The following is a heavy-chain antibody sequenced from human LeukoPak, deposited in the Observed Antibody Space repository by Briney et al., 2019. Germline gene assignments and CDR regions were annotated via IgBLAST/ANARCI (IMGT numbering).Heavy chain of an antibody. V-gene: IGHV4-34*01. CDR1: GGSFSGYY. CDR2: INHSGST. Sequence: SETLSLTCAVYGGSFSGYYWSWIRQPPGKGLEWIGEINHSGSTNYNPSLKSRVTISVDTSKNQFSLKLSSVTAADTAVYYCAREGEDVYYFGYWGQGTLVTVSS. J-gene: IGHJ4*02. CDR3: AREGEDVYYFGY. D-gene: IGHD3-16*01.